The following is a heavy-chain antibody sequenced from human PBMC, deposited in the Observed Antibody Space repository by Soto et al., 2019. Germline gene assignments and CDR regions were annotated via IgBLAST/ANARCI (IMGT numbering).Heavy chain of an antibody. CDR1: GFTVSSSY. J-gene: IGHJ4*02. V-gene: IGHV3-53*01. CDR2: LYTGTDT. Sequence: AGSLSLSCAASGFTVSSSYLTWVRQAPGTGLEWVAILYTGTDTGYADSVKVRITISRDSSKTTLYLQMHCLRAEDTAMYFCARSRYTGTYSGRFLDYWGQGSLVTVSS. D-gene: IGHD1-26*01. CDR3: ARSRYTGTYSGRFLDY.